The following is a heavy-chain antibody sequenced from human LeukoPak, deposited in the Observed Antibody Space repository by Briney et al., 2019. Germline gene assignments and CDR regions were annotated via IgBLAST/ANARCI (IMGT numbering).Heavy chain of an antibody. J-gene: IGHJ4*02. D-gene: IGHD1-26*01. Sequence: GGSLRLSCAASGFTFSSYAMSWVRQAPGKGLEWVSSIGSSGDTTYYAGSVKGRFTISRDNSKNTLYLQMDSLRVEDTAVYYCAKDRARGGATNFDYWGQGTLVTVSS. CDR3: AKDRARGGATNFDY. CDR2: IGSSGDTT. V-gene: IGHV3-23*01. CDR1: GFTFSSYA.